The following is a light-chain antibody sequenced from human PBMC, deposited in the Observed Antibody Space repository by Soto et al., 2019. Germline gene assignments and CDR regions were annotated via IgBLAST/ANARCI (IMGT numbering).Light chain of an antibody. CDR2: EVG. Sequence: QSAPTQPASVSGSPVQSITISCTGTSSDVGNYIYVSWYQQYPGKAPKLMIFEVGNRPSGISNRFSGSKSGNTASLTISGLQAEDEADYYCGSYTSTTTPFVFGNGTKLTVL. CDR3: GSYTSTTTPFV. CDR1: SSDVGNYIY. J-gene: IGLJ1*01. V-gene: IGLV2-14*01.